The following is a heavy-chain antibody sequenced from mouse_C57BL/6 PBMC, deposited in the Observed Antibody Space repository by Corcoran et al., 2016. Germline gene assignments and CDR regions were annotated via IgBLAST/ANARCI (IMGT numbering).Heavy chain of an antibody. Sequence: EVQLQQSGPELVKPGASVKIPCKASGYTFTDYNMDWAKQSHGKSLEWIGDINPNNGGTIYNQKFKGKATLTVDKSSSTAYMELRSLTSEDTAVYYCARWGDYWFAYWGQGTLVTVSA. J-gene: IGHJ3*01. V-gene: IGHV1-18*01. D-gene: IGHD2-13*01. CDR1: GYTFTDYN. CDR2: INPNNGGT. CDR3: ARWGDYWFAY.